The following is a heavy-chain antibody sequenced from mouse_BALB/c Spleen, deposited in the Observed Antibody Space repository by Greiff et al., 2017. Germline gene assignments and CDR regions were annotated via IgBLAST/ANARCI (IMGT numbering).Heavy chain of an antibody. CDR2: ISYSGST. J-gene: IGHJ4*01. Sequence: VQLKESGPGLVKPSQSLSLTCTVTGYSITSDYAWNWIRQFPGNKLEWMGYISYSGSTSYNPSLKSRISITRDTSKNQFFLQLNSVTTEDTATYYCARHYYGSSLYAMDYWGQGTSVTVSS. CDR3: ARHYYGSSLYAMDY. CDR1: GYSITSDYA. D-gene: IGHD1-1*01. V-gene: IGHV3-2*02.